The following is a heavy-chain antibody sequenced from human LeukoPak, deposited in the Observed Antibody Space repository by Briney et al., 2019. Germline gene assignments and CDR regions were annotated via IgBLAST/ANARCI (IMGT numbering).Heavy chain of an antibody. D-gene: IGHD3-10*01. V-gene: IGHV3-23*01. CDR2: LSGSGGGT. CDR3: AKRGVVIRVFLVGFHKEAYYFDS. J-gene: IGHJ4*02. Sequence: GGSLRLSCAVSGITLSNYGMSWVRQAPGKGLEWVAGLSGSGGGTNFADSVQGRFTISRDNPKNTLYLQMNSLRAEDTAVYFCAKRGVVIRVFLVGFHKEAYYFDSWGQGALVTVSS. CDR1: GITLSNYG.